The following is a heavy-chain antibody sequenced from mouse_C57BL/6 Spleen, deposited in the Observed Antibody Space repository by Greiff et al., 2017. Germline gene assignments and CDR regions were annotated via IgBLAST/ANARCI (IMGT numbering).Heavy chain of an antibody. J-gene: IGHJ1*03. CDR2: ISYDGRN. CDR1: VYSITSGYY. CDR3: ASRGYFDV. Sequence: EVKLQESGPGLVKPSQSLSLTCSVTVYSITSGYYWNWVRQFPGNKLQWMGYISYDGRNNYNPSLKNRISITRDTSQNQFFLKLNSVTTEDTATYYCASRGYFDVWGTGTTVTGSS. V-gene: IGHV3-6*01.